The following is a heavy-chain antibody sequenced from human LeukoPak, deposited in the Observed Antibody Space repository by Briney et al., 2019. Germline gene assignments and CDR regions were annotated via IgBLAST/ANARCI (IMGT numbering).Heavy chain of an antibody. CDR3: AKVGIVVVPAAHFDY. CDR1: GFTFSSYA. J-gene: IGHJ4*02. D-gene: IGHD2-2*01. Sequence: GGSLRLSCAASGFTFSSYAMSWVRQAPGKGLEWVSAISGSGGSTYYADSVKGRFTIPRDNSKNTLYLQMNSLRAEDTAVYYCAKVGIVVVPAAHFDYWGQGTLVTVSS. V-gene: IGHV3-23*01. CDR2: ISGSGGST.